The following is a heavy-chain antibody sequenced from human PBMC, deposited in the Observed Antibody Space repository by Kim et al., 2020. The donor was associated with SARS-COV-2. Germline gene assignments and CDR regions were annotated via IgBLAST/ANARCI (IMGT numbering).Heavy chain of an antibody. CDR2: IATTST. CDR3: SRGEVGYCDNSECWNRDFD. V-gene: IGHV3-48*02. J-gene: IGHJ4*01. D-gene: IGHD2-8*01. Sequence: GGSLRLSCAASGFSFSDYSMNWVRQAPGKGLEWVSTIATTSTDYADSVRGRFTISRDNAENSLSLQMNSLRDEDAAVYYCSRGEVGYCDNSECWNRDFD. CDR1: GFSFSDYS.